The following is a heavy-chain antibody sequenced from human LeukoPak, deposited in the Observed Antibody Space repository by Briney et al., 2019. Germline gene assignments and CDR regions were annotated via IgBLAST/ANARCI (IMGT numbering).Heavy chain of an antibody. V-gene: IGHV4-34*01. CDR1: GGSYSGYY. CDR2: INHSGST. J-gene: IGHJ4*02. Sequence: PSETLSLTCAVYGGSYSGYYWSWIRQPPGKGLEWIGEINHSGSTNYNPSLKSRVTISVDTSKNQFSLKLSSVTAADTAVYYCARHTRQGLVDFDYWGQGTLVTVSS. D-gene: IGHD6-19*01. CDR3: ARHTRQGLVDFDY.